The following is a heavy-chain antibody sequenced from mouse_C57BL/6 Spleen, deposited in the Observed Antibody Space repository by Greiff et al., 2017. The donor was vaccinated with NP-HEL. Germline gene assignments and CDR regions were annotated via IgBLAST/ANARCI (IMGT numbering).Heavy chain of an antibody. V-gene: IGHV1-59*01. CDR3: ARAGGGFDY. Sequence: QVQLQQPGAELVRPGTSVKLSCKASGYTFTSYWMHWVKQRPGQGLEWIGVIDPSDSYTNYNQKFKGKATFTVDTSSSTAYMQLSSLTSEDSAVYYCARAGGGFDYWGQGTTLTVSS. J-gene: IGHJ2*01. CDR2: IDPSDSYT. CDR1: GYTFTSYW.